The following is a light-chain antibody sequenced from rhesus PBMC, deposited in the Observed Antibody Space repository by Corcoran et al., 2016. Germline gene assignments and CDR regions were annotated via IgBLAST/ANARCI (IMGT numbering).Light chain of an antibody. J-gene: IGKJ3*01. CDR3: QQYNNSPFT. CDR1: QGINHY. V-gene: IGKV1-66*01. CDR2: YAS. Sequence: DIQMTQSPSSLSASVGDRVTITCRASQGINHYLSWYQQKPGKAPKSLIYYASSLATGVPSRFSGSGAGTDYTLTISSLQPEDIETYYCQQYNNSPFTFGPGTKLDIK.